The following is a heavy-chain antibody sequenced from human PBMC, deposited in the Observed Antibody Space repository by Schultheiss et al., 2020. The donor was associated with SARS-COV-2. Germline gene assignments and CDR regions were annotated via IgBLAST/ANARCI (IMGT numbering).Heavy chain of an antibody. CDR2: ISGSGATT. D-gene: IGHD3-10*01. CDR3: ARDLKVRGVTRGYNWFDP. CDR1: GFTFSSYW. V-gene: IGHV3-23*01. J-gene: IGHJ5*02. Sequence: GESLKISCAASGFTFSSYWMHWVRQAPGKGLEWVSAISGSGATTYYADSVKGRFTISRDNSKNTLYLQMNSLRAEDTAVYYCARDLKVRGVTRGYNWFDPWGQGTLVTVSS.